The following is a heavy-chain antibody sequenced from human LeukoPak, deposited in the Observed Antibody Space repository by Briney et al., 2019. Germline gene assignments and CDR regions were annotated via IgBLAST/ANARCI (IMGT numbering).Heavy chain of an antibody. D-gene: IGHD2-15*01. J-gene: IGHJ4*02. Sequence: ASVKVSCKASGYTSTSYYMHWVRQAPGQGLEWMGIINPSGGSTSYAQKFQGRVTMTRDTSTSTVYMELSSLRSEDAAVYYCARGFGYCSGGSCYSDYWGQGTLVTVSS. V-gene: IGHV1-46*01. CDR2: INPSGGST. CDR1: GYTSTSYY. CDR3: ARGFGYCSGGSCYSDY.